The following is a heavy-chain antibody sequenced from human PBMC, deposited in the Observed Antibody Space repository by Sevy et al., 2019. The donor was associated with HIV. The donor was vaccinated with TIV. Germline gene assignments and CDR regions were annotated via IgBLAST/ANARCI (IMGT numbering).Heavy chain of an antibody. D-gene: IGHD6-13*01. Sequence: GGSLRLSCAASGFTFSSYAMHWVRQAPGKGLEWVAVISYDGSNKYYAHSVKGRFTISRDNSKNTLYLQMNSLRAEDTAVYYCARASIRRAAGTVGYFDYWGQGTLVTVSS. J-gene: IGHJ4*02. CDR2: ISYDGSNK. CDR1: GFTFSSYA. V-gene: IGHV3-30-3*01. CDR3: ARASIRRAAGTVGYFDY.